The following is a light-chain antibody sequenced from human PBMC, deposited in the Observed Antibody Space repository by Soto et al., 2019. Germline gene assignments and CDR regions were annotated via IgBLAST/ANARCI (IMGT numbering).Light chain of an antibody. Sequence: EIVLTQSPATLSVSPGERATLSCRASQSVSSKLAWYQQRPGQSPRLLIYGASTRATDIPARFSGSGSGTEFTLTISGLQAEDFAVYYWQQYKDLFSITFGQGTRLEIK. CDR1: QSVSSK. V-gene: IGKV3-15*01. J-gene: IGKJ5*01. CDR3: QQYKDLFSIT. CDR2: GAS.